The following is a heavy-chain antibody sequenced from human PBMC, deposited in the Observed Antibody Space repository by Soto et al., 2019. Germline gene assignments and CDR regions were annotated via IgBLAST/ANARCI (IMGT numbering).Heavy chain of an antibody. Sequence: SETLSLTCTVSGGSLSSSIYYWGWNRKPPGKGLEWIGSIYYSGSTYYNPSLKSRVTISVDTSKNQFSLKLSSVTAADTAVYYCAGRSVVTHAFDIWGQGTMVTVSS. CDR2: IYYSGST. J-gene: IGHJ3*02. CDR3: AGRSVVTHAFDI. CDR1: GGSLSSSIYY. D-gene: IGHD2-15*01. V-gene: IGHV4-39*07.